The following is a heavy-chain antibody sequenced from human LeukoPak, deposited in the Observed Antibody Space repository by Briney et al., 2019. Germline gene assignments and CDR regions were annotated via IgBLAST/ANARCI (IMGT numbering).Heavy chain of an antibody. D-gene: IGHD1-26*01. CDR3: VRDRGRASTDY. Sequence: PGGSLRLSCAASGITFGGYWMSWVRQAPGKGLEWVANIKPDRSEENYVDSVKGRFTISRDNAKNSLSLQMNSLRADDTAVYYCVRDRGRASTDYWGQGTLVTVSS. CDR1: GITFGGYW. CDR2: IKPDRSEE. J-gene: IGHJ4*02. V-gene: IGHV3-7*01.